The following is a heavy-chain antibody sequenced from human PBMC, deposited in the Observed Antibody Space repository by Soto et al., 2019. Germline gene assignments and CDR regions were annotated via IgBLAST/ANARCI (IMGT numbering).Heavy chain of an antibody. J-gene: IGHJ4*02. CDR2: IRSKAYGGTT. D-gene: IGHD5-12*01. Sequence: GGSLRLSCTASGFTFGDYAMSWFRQAPGKGLEWVGFIRSKAYGGTTEYAASVKGRFTISRDDSKSIAYLQMNSPKTEDTAVYYCTRGSADIVATSGFDYWGQGTLVTVSS. CDR1: GFTFGDYA. CDR3: TRGSADIVATSGFDY. V-gene: IGHV3-49*03.